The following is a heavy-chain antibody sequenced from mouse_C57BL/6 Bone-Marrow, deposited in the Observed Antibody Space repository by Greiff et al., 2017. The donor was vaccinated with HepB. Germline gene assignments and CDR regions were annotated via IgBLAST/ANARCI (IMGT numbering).Heavy chain of an antibody. J-gene: IGHJ4*01. CDR3: AKIKVYGSGPMDY. CDR1: GFSLTSYG. CDR2: IWRGGST. Sequence: VKLQESGPGLVQPSQSLSITCTVSGFSLTSYGVHWVRQSPGKGLEWLGVIWRGGSTDYNAAFMSRLSITKDNSKSQVFFKMNSLQADDTAIYYCAKIKVYGSGPMDYWGQGTSVTVSS. V-gene: IGHV2-5*01. D-gene: IGHD1-1*01.